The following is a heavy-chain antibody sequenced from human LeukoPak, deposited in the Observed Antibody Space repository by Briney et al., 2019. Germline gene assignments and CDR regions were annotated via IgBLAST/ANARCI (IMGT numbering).Heavy chain of an antibody. CDR3: ARDSSPGYCSGGSCLFDP. J-gene: IGHJ5*02. Sequence: GGSLRLSCAASGFTFSSYGMHWVRQAPGKGLEWAAVIWYDGSNKYYADSVKGRFTISRDNSKNTLYLQMNSLRAEDTAVYYCARDSSPGYCSGGSCLFDPWGQGTLVTVSS. D-gene: IGHD2-15*01. V-gene: IGHV3-33*01. CDR2: IWYDGSNK. CDR1: GFTFSSYG.